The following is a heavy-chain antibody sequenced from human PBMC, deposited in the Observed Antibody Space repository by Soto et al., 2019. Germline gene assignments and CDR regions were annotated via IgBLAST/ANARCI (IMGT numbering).Heavy chain of an antibody. CDR1: GLTFSSYA. V-gene: IGHV3-23*01. J-gene: IGHJ4*02. CDR2: ISGSGGST. Sequence: GWSLRLSCAASGLTFSSYAMSWVRPAPGKGLEWVSAISGSGGSTYYADSVKGRFTISRDNSKNTLYLQMNSLRAEDTAVYYCAKVDAIYGQFDYWGQGTLVTVSS. D-gene: IGHD4-17*01. CDR3: AKVDAIYGQFDY.